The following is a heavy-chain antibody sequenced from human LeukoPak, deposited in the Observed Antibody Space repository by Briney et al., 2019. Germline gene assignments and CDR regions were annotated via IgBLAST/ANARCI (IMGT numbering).Heavy chain of an antibody. CDR3: ARAMMVVANLWGVLDF. J-gene: IGHJ4*02. Sequence: GGSLGLSCAASGFTFSNYVMNWVRQAPGTGLECVIGISGSSGSIYHADSVKGRFTISRDNSKNTLYLQMNSLRAEDTAIYYCARAMMVVANLWGVLDFWGQGALVTVSS. D-gene: IGHD3-22*01. CDR2: ISGSSGSI. CDR1: GFTFSNYV. V-gene: IGHV3-23*01.